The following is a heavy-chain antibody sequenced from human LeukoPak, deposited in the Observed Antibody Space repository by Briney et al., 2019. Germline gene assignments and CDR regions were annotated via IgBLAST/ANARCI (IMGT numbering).Heavy chain of an antibody. D-gene: IGHD5-12*01. CDR1: GYTFTGYY. Sequence: ASVKVSCKASGYTFTGYYMHWVRQAPGQGLEWMGWINPNSGGTNYAQKFQGRVTMTRDTSISTAHMELSRLRSDDTAVYYCARDRRWLRLGWFDPWGQGTLVTVSS. CDR3: ARDRRWLRLGWFDP. CDR2: INPNSGGT. J-gene: IGHJ5*02. V-gene: IGHV1-2*02.